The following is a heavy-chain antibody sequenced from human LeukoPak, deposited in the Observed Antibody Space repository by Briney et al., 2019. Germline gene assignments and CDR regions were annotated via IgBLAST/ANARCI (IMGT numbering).Heavy chain of an antibody. CDR1: GFTFSSYW. CDR3: AGGSIAAAGAPQNY. CDR2: IKQDGSEK. D-gene: IGHD6-13*01. J-gene: IGHJ4*02. V-gene: IGHV3-7*04. Sequence: GGSLRLSCAASGFTFSSYWMSWVRQAPGKGLEWVANIKQDGSEKYYVDSVKGRFTISRDNSKNTLYLQMNSLRAEDTAVYYCAGGSIAAAGAPQNYWGQGTLVTVSS.